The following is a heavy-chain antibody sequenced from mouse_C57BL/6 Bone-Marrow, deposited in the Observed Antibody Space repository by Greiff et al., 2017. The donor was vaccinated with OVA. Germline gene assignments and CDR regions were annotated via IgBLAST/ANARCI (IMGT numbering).Heavy chain of an antibody. V-gene: IGHV1-61*01. CDR1: GYTFTSYW. J-gene: IGHJ2*01. CDR3: AREGGLEYYFDA. CDR2: IYPSDSET. Sequence: QVQLKQPGAELVRPGSSVKLSCKASGYTFTSYWMDWVKQRPGQGLEWIGNIYPSDSETHYNQKFKDKATLTVDKSSSTAYMQLSSLTSEDSAVYYGAREGGLEYYFDAWGQGTTLTVSS.